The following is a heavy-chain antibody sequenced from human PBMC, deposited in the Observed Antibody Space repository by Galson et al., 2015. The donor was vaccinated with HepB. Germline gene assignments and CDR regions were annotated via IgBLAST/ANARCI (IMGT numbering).Heavy chain of an antibody. J-gene: IGHJ3*02. CDR1: GYTLTELS. CDR3: ATLFRYYDSSGYHFYGAFDI. D-gene: IGHD3-22*01. CDR2: FDPEDGET. Sequence: CKVSGYTLTELSMHWVRQAPGKGLEWMGGFDPEDGETIYAQKFQGRVTMTEDTSTDTAYMELSSLRSEDTAVYYCATLFRYYDSSGYHFYGAFDIWGQGTMVTVSS. V-gene: IGHV1-24*01.